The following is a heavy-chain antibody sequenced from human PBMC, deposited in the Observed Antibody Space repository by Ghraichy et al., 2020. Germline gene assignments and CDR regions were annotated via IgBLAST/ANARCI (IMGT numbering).Heavy chain of an antibody. CDR3: ATSSRSSGYYHDYYGMDV. V-gene: IGHV1-24*01. CDR1: GYTLTELS. CDR2: FDPEDGET. Sequence: ASVKVSCKVSGYTLTELSMHWVRQAPGKGLEWMGGFDPEDGETIYAQKFQGRVTMAEDTSTDTAYMELSSPRSEDTAVYYCATSSRSSGYYHDYYGMDVWGQGTTVTVSS. J-gene: IGHJ6*02. D-gene: IGHD6-19*01.